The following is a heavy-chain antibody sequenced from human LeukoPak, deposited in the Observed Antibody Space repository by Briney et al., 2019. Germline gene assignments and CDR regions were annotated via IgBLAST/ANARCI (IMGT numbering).Heavy chain of an antibody. Sequence: GRSLRLFCAASGFTFSSYGMHWVRQAPGKGLEWVAVIWYDGSNKYYADSVKGRFTISRDNSKNTLYLQMNSLRAEDTAVYYCATNIVGAADYWGQGTLVTVSS. J-gene: IGHJ4*02. CDR3: ATNIVGAADY. CDR1: GFTFSSYG. V-gene: IGHV3-33*03. D-gene: IGHD1-26*01. CDR2: IWYDGSNK.